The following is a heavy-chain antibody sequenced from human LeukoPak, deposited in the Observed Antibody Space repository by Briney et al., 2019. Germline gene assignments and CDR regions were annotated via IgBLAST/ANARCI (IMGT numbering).Heavy chain of an antibody. CDR2: ISGSGGST. CDR3: AKGGGYYHTFFDY. CDR1: GFTFSSYA. V-gene: IGHV3-23*01. J-gene: IGHJ4*02. D-gene: IGHD1-26*01. Sequence: GGSLRLSCAASGFTFSSYAISWVRQAPGKGLEWVSAISGSGGSTYYADSVKGRFTISRDNSKNTLYLQMNSLRAEDTAVYYCAKGGGYYHTFFDYWGQGTLVTVSS.